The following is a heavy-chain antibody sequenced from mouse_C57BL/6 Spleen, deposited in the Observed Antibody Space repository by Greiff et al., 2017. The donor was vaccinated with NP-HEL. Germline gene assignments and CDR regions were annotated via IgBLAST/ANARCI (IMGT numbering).Heavy chain of an antibody. Sequence: EVKLVESGGGLVKPGGSLKLSCAASGFTFSSYAMSWVRQTPEKRLEWVATISDGGSYTYYPDNVKGRFTISRDNAKNNLYLQMSHLKSEDTAMYYCARDENYCYPYAMDYWGQGTSVTVSS. CDR2: ISDGGSYT. CDR3: ARDENYCYPYAMDY. D-gene: IGHD2-12*01. CDR1: GFTFSSYA. J-gene: IGHJ4*01. V-gene: IGHV5-4*01.